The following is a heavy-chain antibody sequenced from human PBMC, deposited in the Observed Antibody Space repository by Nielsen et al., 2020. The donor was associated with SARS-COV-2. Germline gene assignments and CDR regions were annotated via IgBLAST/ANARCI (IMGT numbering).Heavy chain of an antibody. CDR1: GYTFTSYA. CDR2: INAGNGNT. J-gene: IGHJ4*02. D-gene: IGHD6-19*01. Sequence: ASVKVSCKASGYTFTSYAMHWVRQAPGQRLEWMGWINAGNGNTKYSQKFQGRVTITRDTSASTAYMELSSLRSEDTAVYYCARFYSSGWYGGDYWGQGTLVTVSS. V-gene: IGHV1-3*01. CDR3: ARFYSSGWYGGDY.